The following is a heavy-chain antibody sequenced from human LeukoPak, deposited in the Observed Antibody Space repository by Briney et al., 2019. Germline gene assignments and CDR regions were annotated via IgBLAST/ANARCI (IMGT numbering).Heavy chain of an antibody. V-gene: IGHV3-7*01. Sequence: GGSLRLSCTASGFTFGDYAMSWVRQAPGKGLELVANIKQDRSEKYYVDSVKGRFTISRDNAKNSLYLQMNSLRAEDTAVYYCARNKKGDRYTYGHDYWGQGTLVTVSS. D-gene: IGHD5-18*01. CDR2: IKQDRSEK. CDR1: GFTFGDYA. CDR3: ARNKKGDRYTYGHDY. J-gene: IGHJ4*02.